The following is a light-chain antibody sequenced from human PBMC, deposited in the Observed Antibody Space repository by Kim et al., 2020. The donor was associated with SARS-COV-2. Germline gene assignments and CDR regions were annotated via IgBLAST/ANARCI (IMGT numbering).Light chain of an antibody. CDR1: QSVSIH. CDR2: DGS. J-gene: IGKJ4*01. CDR3: QHRRNWPLT. V-gene: IGKV3-11*01. Sequence: VYPRERASLSCRASQSVSIHLAWYQHKPGQPPRLLIYDGSNRATGIPARFSGTGSGSDFTLTIDSLEPEDFAVYYCQHRRNWPLTFGGGTKVDIK.